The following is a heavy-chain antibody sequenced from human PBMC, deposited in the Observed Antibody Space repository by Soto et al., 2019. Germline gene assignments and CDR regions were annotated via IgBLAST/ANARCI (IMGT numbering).Heavy chain of an antibody. V-gene: IGHV3-48*02. CDR3: ARDPDGIIDFDY. Sequence: PGGSLRLSCAVSGFTFSSFGMNWVRQAPGKGLEWISYITSDSSTRHYADFVKGRFTISRDNAKNSLYLQMNSLRDEDTAVYFCARDPDGIIDFDYWGQGPQVTVSS. CDR1: GFTFSSFG. J-gene: IGHJ4*02. D-gene: IGHD3-10*01. CDR2: ITSDSSTR.